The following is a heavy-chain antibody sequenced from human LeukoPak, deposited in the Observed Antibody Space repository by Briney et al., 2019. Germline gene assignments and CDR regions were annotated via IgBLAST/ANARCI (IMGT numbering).Heavy chain of an antibody. CDR2: IKEDGSAK. CDR1: GFTFSKSW. Sequence: GGSLRLSCAASGFTFSKSWMSWLRQTPEKGLEWVANIKEDGSAKYYVDSVKGRFTISRDNAKNSLYLQMNSLRAEDTAVYYCAKDDEGYYWGQGSLVTVSS. D-gene: IGHD3-22*01. V-gene: IGHV3-7*04. J-gene: IGHJ4*02. CDR3: AKDDEGYY.